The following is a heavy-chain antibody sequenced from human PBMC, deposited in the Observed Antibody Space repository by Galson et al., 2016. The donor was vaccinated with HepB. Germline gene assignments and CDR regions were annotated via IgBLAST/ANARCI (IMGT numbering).Heavy chain of an antibody. CDR1: GFTVSSNY. J-gene: IGHJ6*02. CDR3: ARGYGMDV. V-gene: IGHV3-66*01. Sequence: SPRLSCAASGFTVSSNYMSWVRQAPGKGLEWVSVIYGGGTTYYADSVKDTFTISRDNSKNTVHLQMTSLRVEDTAVYYCARGYGMDVWGQGTTVTVSS. CDR2: IYGGGTT.